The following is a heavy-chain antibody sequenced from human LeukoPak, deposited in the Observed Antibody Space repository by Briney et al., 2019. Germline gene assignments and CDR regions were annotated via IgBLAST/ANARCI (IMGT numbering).Heavy chain of an antibody. J-gene: IGHJ6*03. CDR1: GGSISSYY. V-gene: IGHV4-59*01. CDR2: IYYSGST. Sequence: SETLSLTCTVSGGSISSYYWSWIRQPPGKGLEWIGYIYYSGSTNYNPSLKSRVTISVETSKNQFSLKLSSVTAADPALYYCARAVQPERPPPLIGYYYMDVWGKGTTVTVSS. CDR3: ARAVQPERPPPLIGYYYMDV. D-gene: IGHD1-1*01.